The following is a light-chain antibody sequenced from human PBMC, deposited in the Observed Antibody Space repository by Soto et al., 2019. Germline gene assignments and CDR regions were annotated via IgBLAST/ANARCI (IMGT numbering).Light chain of an antibody. V-gene: IGKV3-20*01. Sequence: EIVLTQSPGTLSLSPGERATLSCSASQSVSSSYLAWYQQKPGQAPRLLIYGASSRATGIPDRFSGSGSGTDFTLTNSRLEPEEYAVYYCQQYGSSRITFGPGTRPEIK. CDR2: GAS. CDR3: QQYGSSRIT. CDR1: QSVSSSY. J-gene: IGKJ5*01.